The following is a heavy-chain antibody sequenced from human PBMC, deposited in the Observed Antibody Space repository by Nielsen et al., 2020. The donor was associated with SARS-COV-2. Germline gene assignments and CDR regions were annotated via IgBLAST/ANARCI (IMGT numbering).Heavy chain of an antibody. CDR3: AKDLRARLTYYYGSGSPFDY. J-gene: IGHJ4*02. Sequence: WIRQPPGKGLEWVALISYDGSHDYYADSVKGRFTISRDNSKNTLYLQMNSLRAEDTAVYYCAKDLRARLTYYYGSGSPFDYWGQGTLVTSPQ. CDR2: ISYDGSHD. V-gene: IGHV3-30*04. D-gene: IGHD3-10*01.